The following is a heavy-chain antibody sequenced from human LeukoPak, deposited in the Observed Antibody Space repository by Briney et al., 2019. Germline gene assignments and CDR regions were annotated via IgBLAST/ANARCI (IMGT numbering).Heavy chain of an antibody. CDR2: IDRTGLT. CDR1: GGSISSQY. V-gene: IGHV4-59*08. D-gene: IGHD1-14*01. Sequence: PSEPLSLTCTVSGGSISSQYWSWIRQSPGKGLEWIGYIDRTGLTSYNPSLNSRVTISEDTSKNQFSLKVRSVTTADTAVYFCARQTPYHGNHYFDYWGQGTLVTVSS. CDR3: ARQTPYHGNHYFDY. J-gene: IGHJ4*02.